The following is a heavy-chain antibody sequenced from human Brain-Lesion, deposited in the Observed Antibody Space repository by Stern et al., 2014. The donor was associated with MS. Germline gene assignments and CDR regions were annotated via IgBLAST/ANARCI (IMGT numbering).Heavy chain of an antibody. D-gene: IGHD1-26*01. CDR3: ARHDSVPRPSQLYSARDRGPGYFDY. Sequence: VQLVQSGPGLVMPSEPLSLTCTASGGSISSSTYYWAWIRPRPGKGLVGIGNIYYRGFTYYNPSLKSRITIPVDFSKHKFSPKLSSVTAADTAIYYCARHDSVPRPSQLYSARDRGPGYFDYWGQGTLVTVSS. J-gene: IGHJ4*02. CDR2: IYYRGFT. CDR1: GGSISSSTYY. V-gene: IGHV4-39*01.